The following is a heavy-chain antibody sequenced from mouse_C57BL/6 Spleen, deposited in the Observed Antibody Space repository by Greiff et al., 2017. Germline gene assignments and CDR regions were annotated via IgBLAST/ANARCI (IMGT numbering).Heavy chain of an antibody. J-gene: IGHJ4*01. Sequence: VQLQQPGAELVKPGASVKMSCKASGYTFTSYWITWVKQRPGQGLEWIGDIYPGSGSTNYNEKFKSKATLTVDTSSSTAYMQLSSLTSEDSAVYYCARIRYSNPYYAMDYWGQGTSVTVSS. V-gene: IGHV1-55*01. CDR3: ARIRYSNPYYAMDY. CDR2: IYPGSGST. CDR1: GYTFTSYW. D-gene: IGHD2-5*01.